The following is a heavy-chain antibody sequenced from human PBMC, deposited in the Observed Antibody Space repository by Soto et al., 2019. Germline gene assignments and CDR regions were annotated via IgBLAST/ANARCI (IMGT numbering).Heavy chain of an antibody. CDR2: ISKDGDKK. V-gene: IGHV3-30-3*01. Sequence: GGSLKIACAASRLTVRNYSMHVFRQAPGKGLEWVAVISKDGDKKYYADSVKGRFTISRDNSKNTLYLQMNSLRPEDTAVHYCAREWSVANPGYWGQGTQVTV. D-gene: IGHD5-12*01. CDR3: AREWSVANPGY. J-gene: IGHJ4*02. CDR1: RLTVRNYS.